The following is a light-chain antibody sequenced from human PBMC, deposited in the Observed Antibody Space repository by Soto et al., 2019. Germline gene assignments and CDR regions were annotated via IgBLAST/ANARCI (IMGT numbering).Light chain of an antibody. Sequence: DIQMTQSPSTLSASVGDRVTITCRASQSISSWLAWYQQKPGKAPKLLIYDASSLESGVPSRFSGSGSGTEFTLTISSLQPDDFATYYCQQYNSYQWPVGQGTKVDIX. CDR2: DAS. CDR1: QSISSW. CDR3: QQYNSYQWP. V-gene: IGKV1-5*01. J-gene: IGKJ1*01.